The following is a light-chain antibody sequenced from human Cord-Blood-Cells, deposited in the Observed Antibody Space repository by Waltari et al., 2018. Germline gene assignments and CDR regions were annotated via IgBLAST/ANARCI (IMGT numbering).Light chain of an antibody. CDR2: DVS. V-gene: IGLV2-14*01. Sequence: QSALTQPASVSGSPGQSITISCPGTSSDVGGYNYVSWYKQHPGKAPKLMIYDVSNRPSGGSNRFSGSKSGNTASLTISGLQAEDEADYYCSSYTSSSTYVVFGGGTKLTVL. J-gene: IGLJ2*01. CDR3: SSYTSSSTYVV. CDR1: SSDVGGYNY.